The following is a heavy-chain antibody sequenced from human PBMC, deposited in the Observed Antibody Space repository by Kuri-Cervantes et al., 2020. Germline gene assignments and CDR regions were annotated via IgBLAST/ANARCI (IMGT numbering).Heavy chain of an antibody. CDR3: ARGRELNDYGDYLGY. D-gene: IGHD4-17*01. CDR1: GYTFTSYA. V-gene: IGHV1-69*05. CDR2: IIPIFGTA. J-gene: IGHJ4*02. Sequence: SVKVSCKASGYTFTSYAMHWVRQAPGQGLEWMGGIIPIFGTANYAQKFQGRVTITTDESTSTAYMELSSLRSEDTAVYYCARGRELNDYGDYLGYWGQGTLVTVSS.